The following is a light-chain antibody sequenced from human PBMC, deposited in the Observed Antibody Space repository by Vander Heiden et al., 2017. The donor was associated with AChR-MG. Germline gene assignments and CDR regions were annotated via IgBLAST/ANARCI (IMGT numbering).Light chain of an antibody. Sequence: DIQMTQSPSTLSASVGDRVTITCRASQSIYRWLAWYQQKPGKVPNLLIYEASRLESGVPPRFSGSGSGTEFTLTISSLQPDDFASYYCQQYDYGASFGGGTMVETK. CDR2: EAS. CDR3: QQYDYGAS. J-gene: IGKJ4*01. V-gene: IGKV1-5*03. CDR1: QSIYRW.